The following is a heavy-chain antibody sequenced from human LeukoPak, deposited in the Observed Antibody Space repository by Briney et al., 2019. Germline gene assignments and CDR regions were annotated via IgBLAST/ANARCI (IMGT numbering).Heavy chain of an antibody. V-gene: IGHV3-33*01. CDR2: IWYDGSDK. J-gene: IGHJ6*02. CDR1: GFTFSFSTYG. D-gene: IGHD2-15*01. Sequence: PGGSLRLSCAASGFTFSFSTYGMPWVRQAPGKGLEWVAIIWYDGSDKYYADSVKGRFTISRDNSKNTLYLQMNSLRAEDTAVYYCARVSCTGGSCKPYSYYDMDVWGQGTTVTVSS. CDR3: ARVSCTGGSCKPYSYYDMDV.